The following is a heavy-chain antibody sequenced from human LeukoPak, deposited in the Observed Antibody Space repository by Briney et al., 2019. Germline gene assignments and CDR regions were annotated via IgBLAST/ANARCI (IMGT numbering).Heavy chain of an antibody. CDR3: ARERGYCASSSCYTSDAFDI. Sequence: ASVKVSCKTSGYTFIGYSIHWVRQAPGHGLGWIGWINPTGGGTIYAQRFQGRVSMTRDTSINTAYMELSRLRSDDTAAYFCARERGYCASSSCYTSDAFDIWGQGTVVTVSS. D-gene: IGHD2-2*02. V-gene: IGHV1-2*02. CDR1: GYTFIGYS. J-gene: IGHJ3*02. CDR2: INPTGGGT.